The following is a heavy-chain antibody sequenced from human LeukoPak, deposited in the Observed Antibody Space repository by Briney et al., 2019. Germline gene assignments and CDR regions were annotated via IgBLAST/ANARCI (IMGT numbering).Heavy chain of an antibody. Sequence: PGGSLRLSCVASGITFSNYAVSWVRQAPEKGLDWVSVISGSAHKIRYADSVKGRFTISRDNSENIVYLQMNNLRAEDTAVYYCARVVVGAIVYWGQGTLVTVSS. CDR2: ISGSAHKI. CDR1: GITFSNYA. J-gene: IGHJ4*02. D-gene: IGHD1-26*01. CDR3: ARVVVGAIVY. V-gene: IGHV3-23*01.